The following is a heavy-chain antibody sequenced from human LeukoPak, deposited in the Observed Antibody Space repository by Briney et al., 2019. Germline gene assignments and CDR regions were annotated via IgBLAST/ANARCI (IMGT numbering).Heavy chain of an antibody. V-gene: IGHV3-23*01. Sequence: PGGSLRLSCAASGFTFRTYGISWIRQTPGKGLEWVSSISNSGGSTFYAASVKGRFTISRDNSKNTLYLQMNSLRADDTAIYYCAKGASGYYYFNFWGQGTLVTVSS. CDR3: AKGASGYYYFNF. J-gene: IGHJ4*02. D-gene: IGHD3-3*01. CDR1: GFTFRTYG. CDR2: ISNSGGST.